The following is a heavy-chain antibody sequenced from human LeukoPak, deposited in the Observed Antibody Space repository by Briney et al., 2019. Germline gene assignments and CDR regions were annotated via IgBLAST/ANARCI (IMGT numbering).Heavy chain of an antibody. CDR3: ATGGVGATSPLFIDY. V-gene: IGHV3-21*06. D-gene: IGHD1-26*01. CDR1: GFTFSSYS. CDR2: ISSSSTY. Sequence: GGSLRLSCGVSGFTFSSYSMNWVRQAPGKGLEWVSFISSSSTYNYADSVKGRFTISRDNAKNSLFLQMNSLGAEDTAVYYCATGGVGATSPLFIDYWGQGALVTVSS. J-gene: IGHJ4*02.